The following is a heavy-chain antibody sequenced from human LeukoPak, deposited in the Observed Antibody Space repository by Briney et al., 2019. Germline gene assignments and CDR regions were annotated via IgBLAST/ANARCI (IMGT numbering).Heavy chain of an antibody. CDR3: ARDWIFGVIISADQ. J-gene: IGHJ4*02. D-gene: IGHD3-3*01. CDR2: ISAYNGNT. Sequence: ASVKVSCKASGYTFNNYGISWVRQAPGQGLEWMGWISAYNGNTNYTQKLQGRVIMTTDTSTRTAYMELRSLRSEDTAVYYCARDWIFGVIISADQWGQGTLVSVSS. CDR1: GYTFNNYG. V-gene: IGHV1-18*01.